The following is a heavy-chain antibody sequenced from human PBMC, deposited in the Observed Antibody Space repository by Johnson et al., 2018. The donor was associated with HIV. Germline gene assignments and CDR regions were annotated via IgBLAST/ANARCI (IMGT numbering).Heavy chain of an antibody. J-gene: IGHJ3*02. CDR1: GFTFSSYG. V-gene: IGHV3-30*02. CDR3: AKEGGYSYGYGGDQTGDAFDI. D-gene: IGHD5-18*01. CDR2: IRYDGSNK. Sequence: QVQLVESGGGVVQPGGSLRLSCAASGFTFSSYGMHWVRQAPGKGLEWVAFIRYDGSNKYYVDSVKGRFTISRDNHNNTLYLQTSSLRLEDTAVYYCAKEGGYSYGYGGDQTGDAFDIWGQGTTVTVSS.